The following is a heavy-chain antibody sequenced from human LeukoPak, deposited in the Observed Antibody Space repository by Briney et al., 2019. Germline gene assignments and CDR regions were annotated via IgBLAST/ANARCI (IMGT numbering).Heavy chain of an antibody. J-gene: IGHJ5*02. CDR1: GFAFISYS. CDR2: TSSGSDYI. V-gene: IGHV3-21*01. CDR3: ARGRGARSSRWYNWFDP. Sequence: GGSLRLSCAASGFAFISYSINWVRQAPGKGLEWVSSTSSGSDYIYYADSMKGRFSTSRDNAKNSLYLQMNSLTVEDTAVYYCARGRGARSSRWYNWFDPWGQGTLVTVSS. D-gene: IGHD6-13*01.